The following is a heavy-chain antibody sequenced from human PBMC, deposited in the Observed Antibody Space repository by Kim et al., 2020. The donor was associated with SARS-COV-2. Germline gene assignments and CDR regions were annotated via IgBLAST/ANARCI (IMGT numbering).Heavy chain of an antibody. J-gene: IGHJ4*02. Sequence: SQTLSLTCAISGDSVSSNSAAWNWIRQSPSRGLEWLGRTYYRSKWYNDYAVSVKSRITINPDTSKNQFSLQLNSVTPEDTAVYYCARTPAYYDYVWGSYRMNYFDYWGQGTLVTVSS. CDR2: TYYRSKWYN. CDR3: ARTPAYYDYVWGSYRMNYFDY. CDR1: GDSVSSNSAA. V-gene: IGHV6-1*01. D-gene: IGHD3-16*02.